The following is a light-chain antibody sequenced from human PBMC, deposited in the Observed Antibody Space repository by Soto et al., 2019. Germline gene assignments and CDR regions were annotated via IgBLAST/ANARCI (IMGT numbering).Light chain of an antibody. V-gene: IGLV2-23*01. Sequence: QSALTQPASVSGSPGQSITISCTGTSSDVGSYNLVSWYQQNPGKAPKLMIYEGTKRPSGVSDRFSGSKSGNTASMTISGLQAEDEAYYYCCSYAHDTRSGTVVFGGGTKVTVL. J-gene: IGLJ2*01. CDR2: EGT. CDR1: SSDVGSYNL. CDR3: CSYAHDTRSGTVV.